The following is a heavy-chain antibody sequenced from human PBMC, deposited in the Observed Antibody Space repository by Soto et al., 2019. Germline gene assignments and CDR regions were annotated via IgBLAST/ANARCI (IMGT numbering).Heavy chain of an antibody. CDR1: GGTIRSGGYS. D-gene: IGHD1-26*01. Sequence: SETLSLTCAVSGGTIRSGGYSWSWIRQPPGKGLEWIGYIYHSGSTYYNPSLKSRVTISVDRSKNQFSLKLSSVTAADTAVYYCARAGVVGATALDYWVQGTLVTVSS. J-gene: IGHJ4*02. CDR3: ARAGVVGATALDY. CDR2: IYHSGST. V-gene: IGHV4-30-2*01.